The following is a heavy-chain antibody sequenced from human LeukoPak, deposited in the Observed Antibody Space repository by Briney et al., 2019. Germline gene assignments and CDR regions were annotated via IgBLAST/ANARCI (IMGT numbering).Heavy chain of an antibody. D-gene: IGHD3-10*01. V-gene: IGHV3-48*01. CDR3: ARDYGYAFDI. CDR2: IGTSYSSM. CDR1: GFTFSSYT. J-gene: IGHJ3*02. Sequence: GGSLRLSCAASGFTFSSYTMNWVRQAPGKGLEWLSYIGTSYSSMSHADSVKGRFTISRDNAKNSLYLQMNSLRAEDTAVYYCARDYGYAFDIWGQGTMVTVSS.